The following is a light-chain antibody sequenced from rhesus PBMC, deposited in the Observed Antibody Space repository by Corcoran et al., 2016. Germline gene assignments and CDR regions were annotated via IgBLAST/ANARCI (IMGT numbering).Light chain of an antibody. V-gene: IGKV1-25*01. Sequence: DIQMTQSPSSLSASVGDRVTITCRASQGITNDLAWYQQKPGETPKLLIYEASILQSGIPSRFSGSGSGTDFTLTISSLQPEDFATYYCQHYYSIPFTFGPGTKLDIK. CDR3: QHYYSIPFT. CDR1: QGITND. CDR2: EAS. J-gene: IGKJ3*01.